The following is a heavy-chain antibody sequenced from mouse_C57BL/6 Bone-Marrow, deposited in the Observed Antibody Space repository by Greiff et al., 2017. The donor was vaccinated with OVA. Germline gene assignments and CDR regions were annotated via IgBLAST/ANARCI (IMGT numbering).Heavy chain of an antibody. CDR2: INYDGSST. CDR3: ARGRYAMDY. CDR1: GFTFSDYY. V-gene: IGHV5-16*01. Sequence: EVMLVESEGGLVQPGSSMKLSCTASGFTFSDYYIAWVRQVPEKGLEWVANINYDGSSTYYLDSLTSRFLISRDNAKNILYLQMSSLKSEDTATYYGARGRYAMDYWGQGTSVTVSS. J-gene: IGHJ4*01.